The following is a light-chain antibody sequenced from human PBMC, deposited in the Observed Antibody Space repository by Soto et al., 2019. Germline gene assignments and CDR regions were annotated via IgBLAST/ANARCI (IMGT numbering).Light chain of an antibody. J-gene: IGLJ3*02. CDR1: SGSIASNY. CDR2: EDN. V-gene: IGLV6-57*01. Sequence: NFMLTQPHSVSESPGKTVTISCTRSSGSIASNYVQWYQQRPGSSPTTVIYEDNQRPSGVPDRFSGSIDSSSNSASLTISRLETEDEADYYCQSYDATNQVFGGGTKLTVL. CDR3: QSYDATNQV.